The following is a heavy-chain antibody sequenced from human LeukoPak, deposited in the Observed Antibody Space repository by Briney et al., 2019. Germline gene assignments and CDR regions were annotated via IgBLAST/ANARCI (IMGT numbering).Heavy chain of an antibody. D-gene: IGHD7-27*01. Sequence: PGGSLRLSCAASGFTFGSASMSWVRQAPGKGLEWVGRIKSKTDGGTTDYAAPVEGRFTISRDESINTLYLQMNSLKTEDTAVYYCAKDGGLWVSAHWGDSWGRGTLVTVSS. CDR1: GFTFGSAS. CDR3: AKDGGLWVSAHWGDS. V-gene: IGHV3-15*01. CDR2: IKSKTDGGTT. J-gene: IGHJ4*02.